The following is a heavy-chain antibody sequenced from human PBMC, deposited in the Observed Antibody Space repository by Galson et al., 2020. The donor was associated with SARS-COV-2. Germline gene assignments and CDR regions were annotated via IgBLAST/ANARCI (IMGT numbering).Heavy chain of an antibody. V-gene: IGHV1-8*01. CDR1: GYTFTSYD. Sequence: ASVKVSCQASGYTFTSYDINWVRQATGQGLEWMGWMNPNSGNTGYAQKFQGRVTMTRNTSISTAYMELSSLRSEDTAVYYCARKAVASHYYYYGMDVWGQGTTVTVSS. CDR3: ARKAVASHYYYYGMDV. J-gene: IGHJ6*02. CDR2: MNPNSGNT. D-gene: IGHD6-19*01.